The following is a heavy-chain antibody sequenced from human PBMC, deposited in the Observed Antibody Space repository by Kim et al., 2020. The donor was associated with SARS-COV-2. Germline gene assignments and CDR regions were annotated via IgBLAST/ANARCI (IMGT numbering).Heavy chain of an antibody. D-gene: IGHD4-4*01. V-gene: IGHV1-8*01. J-gene: IGHJ4*02. Sequence: ASVKVSCKASGYTFTSYDINWVRQATGQGLEWMGWMNPNSGNTGYAQKFQGRVTMTRNTSISTAYMELRSLTTKDTAFYYCVRDMNPTVYDYWGQGTLVT. CDR1: GYTFTSYD. CDR2: MNPNSGNT. CDR3: VRDMNPTVYDY.